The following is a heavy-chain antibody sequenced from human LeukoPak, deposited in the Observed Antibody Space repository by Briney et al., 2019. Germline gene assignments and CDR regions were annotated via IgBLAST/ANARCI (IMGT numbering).Heavy chain of an antibody. CDR3: ARKVAGTSSFDY. D-gene: IGHD2-15*01. J-gene: IGHJ4*02. Sequence: SETLSLTCAVSGGSISSGDYYWSWIRQPPGKGLEWIGYIYHSGSTYYNPSLKNRVTISVDTSKNQFSLKLSSVTAADTAVYYCARKVAGTSSFDYWGQGTLVTVSS. V-gene: IGHV4-30-2*01. CDR1: GGSISSGDYY. CDR2: IYHSGST.